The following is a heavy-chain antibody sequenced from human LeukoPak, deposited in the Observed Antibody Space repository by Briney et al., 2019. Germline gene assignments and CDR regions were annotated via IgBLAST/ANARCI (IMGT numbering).Heavy chain of an antibody. CDR3: ARGDHYSSSSYVLDY. CDR1: GSTFTSYA. Sequence: ASVKASCKASGSTFTSYAMNWVRQAPGQGLEWMGWINTNTGNPTYAQGFTGRFVLSLDTSVSTAYLQISSLKAEDTAVYYCARGDHYSSSSYVLDYWGQGTLVTVSS. D-gene: IGHD6-6*01. CDR2: INTNTGNP. J-gene: IGHJ4*02. V-gene: IGHV7-4-1*02.